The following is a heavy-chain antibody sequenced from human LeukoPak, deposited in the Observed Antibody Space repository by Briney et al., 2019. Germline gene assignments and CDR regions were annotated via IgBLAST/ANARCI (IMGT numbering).Heavy chain of an antibody. J-gene: IGHJ4*02. D-gene: IGHD3-22*01. Sequence: SETLSLTCTVSGGSISSSSYYWGWIRQPPGKGLEWIGRIYYGGSTYYNPSLKSRVTISVDTSKNQFSLKLSSVTAADTAVYYCAGGTDYYDSSGYYQDQSLDYWGQGTLVTVSS. V-gene: IGHV4-39*07. CDR3: AGGTDYYDSSGYYQDQSLDY. CDR2: IYYGGST. CDR1: GGSISSSSYY.